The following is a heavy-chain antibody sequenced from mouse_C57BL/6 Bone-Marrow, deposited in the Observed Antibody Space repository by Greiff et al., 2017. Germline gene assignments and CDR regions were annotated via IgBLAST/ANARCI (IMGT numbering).Heavy chain of an antibody. D-gene: IGHD1-3*01. J-gene: IGHJ2*01. CDR2: IDPSDSYT. CDR3: ARYPTRDYDY. V-gene: IGHV1-50*01. CDR1: GYTFTSYW. Sequence: QVQLKQPGAELVKPGASVKLSCKASGYTFTSYWMQWVKQRPGQGLEWIGEIDPSDSYTNYNQKFKGKAILTVDTASSTAYMQLSSLTSEDTAVYYCARYPTRDYDYWGQGTTLTGSS.